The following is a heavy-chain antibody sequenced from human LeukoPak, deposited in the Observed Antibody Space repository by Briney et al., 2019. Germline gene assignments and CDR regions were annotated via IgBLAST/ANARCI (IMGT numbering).Heavy chain of an antibody. J-gene: IGHJ4*02. CDR1: GFTFRNHG. CDR3: ARDRGAIQYFDY. D-gene: IGHD2-2*02. CDR2: IRYDGTNS. Sequence: GGSLRLSCAASGFTFRNHGMHWARQAPGKGLGWVAFIRYDGTNSYYADSVKGRFTVSRDNSKNTLYLQMNSLRAEDTAVYYCARDRGAIQYFDYWGQGTLVTVSS. V-gene: IGHV3-30*02.